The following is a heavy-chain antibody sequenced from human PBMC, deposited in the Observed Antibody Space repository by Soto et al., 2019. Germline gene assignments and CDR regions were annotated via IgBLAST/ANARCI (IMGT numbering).Heavy chain of an antibody. CDR1: GYALISFA. D-gene: IGHD6-13*01. CDR2: INTANGNT. Sequence: ASVKVSCKASGYALISFAMHWVRQAPGQRPEWMGWINTANGNTTSAYKFQGRVSLTRDTSASTVYMELSSLRSDDTAVYFCAKEWSNLGSNWYDSKSSFDRWGQRTLVTVSS. CDR3: AKEWSNLGSNWYDSKSSFDR. J-gene: IGHJ5*02. V-gene: IGHV1-3*04.